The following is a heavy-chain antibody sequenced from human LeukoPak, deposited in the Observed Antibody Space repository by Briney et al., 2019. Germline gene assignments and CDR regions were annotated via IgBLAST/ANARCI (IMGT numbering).Heavy chain of an antibody. D-gene: IGHD3-22*01. Sequence: GGSLRLSCAASGFTFSSYAMSWVRQAPGKGLEWVSAISGSGGSTYYADSAKGRFTISRDNSKNTLYLQMHSLRAEDTAIYYCAKPSRDFDSSGYSHFDYWGQGTLVTVSS. CDR2: ISGSGGST. J-gene: IGHJ4*02. CDR3: AKPSRDFDSSGYSHFDY. V-gene: IGHV3-23*01. CDR1: GFTFSSYA.